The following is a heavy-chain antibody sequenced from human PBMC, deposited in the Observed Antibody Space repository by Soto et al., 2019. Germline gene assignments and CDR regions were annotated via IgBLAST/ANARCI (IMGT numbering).Heavy chain of an antibody. D-gene: IGHD6-6*01. Sequence: LRLSCAASGFTFNNYGMHWVRQAPGKGLEWVALISHDGSNKYYADSVKGRFTISRDNSKNTLYLQMNSLRDEDTAVYYCARRGSSSGGRVDWGQGTLVTVAS. V-gene: IGHV3-30*03. CDR2: ISHDGSNK. CDR1: GFTFNNYG. CDR3: ARRGSSSGGRVD. J-gene: IGHJ4*02.